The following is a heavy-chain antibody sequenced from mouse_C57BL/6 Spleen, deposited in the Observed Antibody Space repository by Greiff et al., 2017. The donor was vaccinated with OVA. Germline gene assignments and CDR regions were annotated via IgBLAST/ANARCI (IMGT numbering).Heavy chain of an antibody. CDR3: ARDLRGYAMDY. CDR1: GFTFSDYG. CDR2: ISSGSSTI. Sequence: EVMLVESGGGLVKPGGSLKLSCAASGFTFSDYGMHWVRQAPEKGLEWVAYISSGSSTIYYADTVKGRFTISRDNAKNTLFLQMTSLRSEDTAMDYCARDLRGYAMDYWGQGTSVTVSS. D-gene: IGHD3-2*02. J-gene: IGHJ4*01. V-gene: IGHV5-17*01.